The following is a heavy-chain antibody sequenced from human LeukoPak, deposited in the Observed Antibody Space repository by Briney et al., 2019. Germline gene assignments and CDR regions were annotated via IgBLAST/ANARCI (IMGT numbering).Heavy chain of an antibody. CDR2: IIPILGIA. CDR1: GGTSSSYA. J-gene: IGHJ4*02. V-gene: IGHV1-69*04. Sequence: ASVKVSCKASGGTSSSYAISWVRQAPGQGLEWMGRIIPILGIANYAQKFQGRVTITADKSTSTAYMELSSLRSEDTAVYYCARDRYYYDSNGQQIFDYWGQGTLVTVSS. CDR3: ARDRYYYDSNGQQIFDY. D-gene: IGHD3-22*01.